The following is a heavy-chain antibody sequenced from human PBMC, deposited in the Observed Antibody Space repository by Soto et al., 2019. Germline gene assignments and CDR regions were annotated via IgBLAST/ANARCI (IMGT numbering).Heavy chain of an antibody. Sequence: QLQPQESGPGLVKPSETLSLTCTVSGGSISSSSYYWGWIRQPPGKGLEWIGSIYYSGSTYYNPSLKSRVTISVDTSKNQFSLKLSSVTAADTAVYYCARLIGYYDFWSGYYTGVDFDYWGQGTLVTVSS. CDR1: GGSISSSSYY. V-gene: IGHV4-39*01. CDR3: ARLIGYYDFWSGYYTGVDFDY. J-gene: IGHJ4*02. D-gene: IGHD3-3*01. CDR2: IYYSGST.